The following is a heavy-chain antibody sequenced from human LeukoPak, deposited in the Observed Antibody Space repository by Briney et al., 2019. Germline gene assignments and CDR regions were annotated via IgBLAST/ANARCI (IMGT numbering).Heavy chain of an antibody. J-gene: IGHJ4*02. CDR2: ISSSGSTI. CDR3: APFLGFGELYLHDY. D-gene: IGHD3-10*01. V-gene: IGHV3-48*03. Sequence: GGSLRLSCAASGFTFSSYEMNWVRQAPGKGLEWVSYISSSGSTIYYADSVKGRFTISRDNAKNSLYLQMNSLRAEDTAVYYCAPFLGFGELYLHDYWGQGTLVTVSS. CDR1: GFTFSSYE.